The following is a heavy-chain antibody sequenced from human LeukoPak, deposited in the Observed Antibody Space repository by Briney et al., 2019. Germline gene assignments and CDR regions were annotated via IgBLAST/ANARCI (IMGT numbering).Heavy chain of an antibody. J-gene: IGHJ4*02. Sequence: SETLSLTCTVSGGSISSSSYSWGWIRQPPGKGLEWIGSIYYSGSTYYNPSLKSRVTISVDTSKNQFSLRLSSVTAADTAVYYGARDYYDSSGYSGTLDYWGQGTLVTVSS. V-gene: IGHV4-39*02. CDR1: GGSISSSSYS. D-gene: IGHD3-22*01. CDR3: ARDYYDSSGYSGTLDY. CDR2: IYYSGST.